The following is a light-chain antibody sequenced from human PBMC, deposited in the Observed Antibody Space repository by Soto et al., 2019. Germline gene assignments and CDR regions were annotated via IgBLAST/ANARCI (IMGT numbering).Light chain of an antibody. CDR3: QQANSPLLT. CDR1: QTISTW. J-gene: IGKJ4*01. V-gene: IGKV1-5*03. CDR2: KAS. Sequence: DIKMNQSPSTLSAYVSDRVTMTCRASQTISTWLAWYQQKPGKAPKLLIYKASTLKSGVPSRFSGSGSGTEFTLTISSLQPEDFATYYCQQANSPLLTFAGGSKV.